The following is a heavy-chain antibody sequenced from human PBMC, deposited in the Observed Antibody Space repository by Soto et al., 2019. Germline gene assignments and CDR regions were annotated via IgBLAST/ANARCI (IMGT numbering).Heavy chain of an antibody. J-gene: IGHJ6*02. CDR2: INHSGST. CDR3: ARSMVRGVIPSYYYYGMDV. D-gene: IGHD3-10*01. CDR1: GGSFSGYY. Sequence: SETLSLTCAVYGGSFSGYYWSWIRQPPGKGLEWIGEINHSGSTNYNPTLKSRVTISVDTSKNQFPLKLSSVTAADTAVYYCARSMVRGVIPSYYYYGMDVWGQGTTVTVSS. V-gene: IGHV4-34*01.